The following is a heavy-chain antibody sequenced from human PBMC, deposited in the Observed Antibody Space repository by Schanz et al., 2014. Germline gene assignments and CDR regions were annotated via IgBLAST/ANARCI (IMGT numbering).Heavy chain of an antibody. CDR2: INTNTANP. V-gene: IGHV7-4-1*02. CDR1: GYTFAMYD. CDR3: ARGEANWGQY. J-gene: IGHJ4*02. Sequence: QVQLVQSGAEVKKPGASVKVSCKASGYTFAMYDMNWVRQAPGQGLEWMGWINTNTANPTYAQGFTGRFVYTLDASVTTAYLQISFLKADNTAVFFCARGEANWGQYWGQGTLVTVSS. D-gene: IGHD7-27*01.